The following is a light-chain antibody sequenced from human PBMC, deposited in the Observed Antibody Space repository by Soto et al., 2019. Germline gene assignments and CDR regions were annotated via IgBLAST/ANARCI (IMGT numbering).Light chain of an antibody. CDR2: AAA. V-gene: IGKV3-20*01. J-gene: IGKJ2*01. CDR3: QQYGTSPYT. Sequence: EIVLTQSPGTLSLSPGERATLSCRASQSVDSNYLGWYQKKPGQPPRLLIYAAASRATGIPDRFSGSGSGTDFTLTISRLEPEDCAVYYGQQYGTSPYTFGQGTKLEIK. CDR1: QSVDSNY.